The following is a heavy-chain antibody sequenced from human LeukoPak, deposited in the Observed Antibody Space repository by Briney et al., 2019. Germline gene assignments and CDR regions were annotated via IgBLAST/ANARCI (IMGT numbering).Heavy chain of an antibody. CDR1: GYTFTGYY. V-gene: IGHV1-2*06. D-gene: IGHD5-18*01. J-gene: IGHJ6*03. CDR2: INPNSGGT. CDR3: ARSRAMAAYYYYYYMDV. Sequence: ASVKVSCKASGYTFTGYYMHWVRQAPGQGLEWMGRINPNSGGTNYAQKFQGRVTMTRDTSISTAYMELSRLRSDDTAVYYCARSRAMAAYYYYYYMDVWGKGTTVTVSS.